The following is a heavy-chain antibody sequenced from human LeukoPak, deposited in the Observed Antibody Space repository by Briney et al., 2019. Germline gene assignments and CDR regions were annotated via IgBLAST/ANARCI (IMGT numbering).Heavy chain of an antibody. Sequence: PGGSLRLSCAASGFTFSSYSMNWARQAPGKGLEWVAYISSSSTTIYYADSLKGRCTISRDNAKNSLYLQMSSLRDEDTAVYYCARPRDGYNHGAFDIWGQGTMVTVSS. J-gene: IGHJ3*02. D-gene: IGHD5-24*01. V-gene: IGHV3-48*02. CDR2: ISSSSTTI. CDR3: ARPRDGYNHGAFDI. CDR1: GFTFSSYS.